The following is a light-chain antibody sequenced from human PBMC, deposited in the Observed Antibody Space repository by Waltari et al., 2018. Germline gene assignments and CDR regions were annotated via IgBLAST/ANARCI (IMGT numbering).Light chain of an antibody. Sequence: QSALTQPASVSGSPGQSITITCTGTTCDVGGYNCFSWYKQHPGKAPKLMIYEVSNRPTGVSNRFSGSKSGNTASLTISGLQAEDEADYYCSSYTSSSVVFGGGTKLTVL. CDR2: EVS. J-gene: IGLJ2*01. CDR1: TCDVGGYNC. V-gene: IGLV2-14*01. CDR3: SSYTSSSVV.